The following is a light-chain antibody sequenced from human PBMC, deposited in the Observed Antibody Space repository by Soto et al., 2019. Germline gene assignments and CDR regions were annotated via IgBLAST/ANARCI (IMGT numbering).Light chain of an antibody. CDR1: QGIGNY. CDR2: AAS. CDR3: LQDFRYPWT. V-gene: IGKV1-27*01. Sequence: DIQMTQSPSSLSASVGDRVTITCRASQGIGNYLAWYQQKSGKVPKLLIYAASTLQSGVPSRFSGTASGREFSLTISGLQPDDFATYYCLQDFRYPWTFGQGTKVDIK. J-gene: IGKJ1*01.